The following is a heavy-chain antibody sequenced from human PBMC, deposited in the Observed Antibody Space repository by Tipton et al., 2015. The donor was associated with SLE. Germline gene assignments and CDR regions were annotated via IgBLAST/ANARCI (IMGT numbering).Heavy chain of an antibody. CDR2: IYTSGST. V-gene: IGHV4-61*02. D-gene: IGHD3-3*01. Sequence: TLSLTCTVSGGSISSGSYYWSWIRQPAGKGLEWIGRIYTSGSTYYNPSLKSRVTISVDTSKNQFSLKLSSVTAADTAVYYCARGLRITIFGVVNRFDYWGQGTLVTVSS. J-gene: IGHJ4*02. CDR3: ARGLRITIFGVVNRFDY. CDR1: GGSISSGSYY.